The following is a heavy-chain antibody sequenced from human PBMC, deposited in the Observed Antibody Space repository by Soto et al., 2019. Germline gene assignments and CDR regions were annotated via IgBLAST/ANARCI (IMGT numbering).Heavy chain of an antibody. V-gene: IGHV3-48*02. CDR3: AREDSSRLDY. D-gene: IGHD6-19*01. CDR1: GFTFSGYS. J-gene: IGHJ4*02. Sequence: EVQLVESGGGLVQPAGSLRLSCAASGFTFSGYSMNWVRQAPGKGGLEWVSYTSSRSITIYYADSVKGRFIISRDNAKNSLYLQMNSLRDEDTAVYYCAREDSSRLDYWGQGTLVTVSS. CDR2: TSSRSITI.